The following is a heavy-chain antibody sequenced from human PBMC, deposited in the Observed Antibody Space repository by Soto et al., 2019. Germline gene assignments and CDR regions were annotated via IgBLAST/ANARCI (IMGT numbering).Heavy chain of an antibody. Sequence: AGGSLRLSCAASGFTFSSYAMSWVRQSPGKGLEWVPAISGSGGSTYYADSVKGRFTISRDNSKNTLYLQMNSLRAEDTAVYYCAQRGSGYYYYYGMDVWGQGTTVTVS. CDR3: AQRGSGYYYYYGMDV. CDR2: ISGSGGST. D-gene: IGHD3-10*01. CDR1: GFTFSSYA. J-gene: IGHJ6*02. V-gene: IGHV3-23*01.